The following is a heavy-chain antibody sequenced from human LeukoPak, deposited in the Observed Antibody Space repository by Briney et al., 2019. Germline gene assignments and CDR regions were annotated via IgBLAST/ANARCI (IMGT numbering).Heavy chain of an antibody. Sequence: GGSLRLSCAASGFTFSSYGLHWVRQAPGKGLEWVAFIRYDGTNQYYADSVKGRFTISRDNSKNTLYLQMNSLRDEDTAVYYCATEGSSKDFDYWGQGTLVSVSS. D-gene: IGHD2-2*01. V-gene: IGHV3-30*02. CDR2: IRYDGTNQ. J-gene: IGHJ4*02. CDR1: GFTFSSYG. CDR3: ATEGSSKDFDY.